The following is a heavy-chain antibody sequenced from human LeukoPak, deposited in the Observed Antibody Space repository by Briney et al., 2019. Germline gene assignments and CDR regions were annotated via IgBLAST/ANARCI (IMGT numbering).Heavy chain of an antibody. J-gene: IGHJ5*02. D-gene: IGHD2-2*01. CDR1: GGSISSYY. V-gene: IGHV4-59*01. CDR2: IYYSGST. Sequence: ASETLSLTCTVSGGSISSYYWSWIRQPPGKGLEWIGYIYYSGSTNYNPSLKSRVTISVDTSKNQFSLKLSSVTAADTAVYYCARALVVPAAMVNWVEPWGQGTLVTVSS. CDR3: ARALVVPAAMVNWVEP.